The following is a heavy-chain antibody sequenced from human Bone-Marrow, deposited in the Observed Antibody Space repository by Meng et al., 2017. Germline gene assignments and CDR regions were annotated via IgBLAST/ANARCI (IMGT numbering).Heavy chain of an antibody. D-gene: IGHD6-13*01. CDR2: IKRNSDGGTI. V-gene: IGHV3-15*01. J-gene: IGHJ4*02. CDR1: GLSFTDAW. CDR3: ATGAAAADH. Sequence: LGGLGGGFVRPWGSLRLSGVASGLSFTDAWMSWVRQAPGKGLEWVGRIKRNSDGGTIDYAAPVKGRFTISRDDSKNTLYLQMDSLITEDTAVYFCATGAAAADHWGQGTLVTVSS.